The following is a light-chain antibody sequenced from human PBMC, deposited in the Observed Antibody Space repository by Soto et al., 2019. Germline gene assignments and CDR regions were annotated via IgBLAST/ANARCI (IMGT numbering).Light chain of an antibody. CDR2: GAS. CDR3: QQSYRTPYT. CDR1: QRISTY. V-gene: IGKV1-39*01. Sequence: DIQMTQSPSSLSASIGDRVTITCRASQRISTYLNWYHQKPGEAPNLLIYGASNLQSGVPSRFSGIGSGTDFTLTITSLHPEDFAIYYCQQSYRTPYTFGQGSKLEIK. J-gene: IGKJ2*01.